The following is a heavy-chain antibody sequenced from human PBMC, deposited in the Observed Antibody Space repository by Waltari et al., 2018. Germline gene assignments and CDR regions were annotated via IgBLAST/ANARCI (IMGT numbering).Heavy chain of an antibody. V-gene: IGHV3-33*01. CDR1: GFTFSSYG. CDR2: IWYDGSNK. D-gene: IGHD3-10*01. CDR3: ARGSGSYYGYLFDY. Sequence: QVQLVESGGGVVQPGRSLRLSCAASGFTFSSYGMHWVRQAPGKGLEWVAVIWYDGSNKYDADSVKGRFTISRDNSKNTLYLQMNSLRAEDTAVYYCARGSGSYYGYLFDYWGQGTLVTVSS. J-gene: IGHJ4*02.